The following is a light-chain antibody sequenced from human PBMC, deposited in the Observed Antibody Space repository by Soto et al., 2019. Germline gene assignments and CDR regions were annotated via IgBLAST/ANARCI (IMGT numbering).Light chain of an antibody. CDR2: DNN. CDR1: SSNIGNNY. Sequence: QSVLTQPPSVSAAPGQKVTISCCGSSSNIGNNYVSWYQQLPGTAPKLLIHDNNKRPSGIPDRFSGSKSGTSATLGITGLQTGDEADYYCGTWDSSLSAGVFGGGTKVTVL. J-gene: IGLJ3*02. V-gene: IGLV1-51*01. CDR3: GTWDSSLSAGV.